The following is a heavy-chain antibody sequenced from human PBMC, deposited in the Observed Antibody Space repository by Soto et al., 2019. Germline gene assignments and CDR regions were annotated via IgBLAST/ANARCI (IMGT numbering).Heavy chain of an antibody. CDR1: GLTFSNYA. J-gene: IGHJ4*02. CDR2: ISYDGTNR. Sequence: QVHLVESGGGMVQPGRSLRLSCAASGLTFSNYAMHWVRQAPVKGLEWVAFISYDGTNRCYPDSVKGRFTISRDNSKNTLYLQMNSLKTEDTAVYYCARESSSTVTTGGGGSAKDYWGQGTLVTVSS. V-gene: IGHV3-30-3*01. CDR3: ARESSSTVTTGGGGSAKDY. D-gene: IGHD4-17*01.